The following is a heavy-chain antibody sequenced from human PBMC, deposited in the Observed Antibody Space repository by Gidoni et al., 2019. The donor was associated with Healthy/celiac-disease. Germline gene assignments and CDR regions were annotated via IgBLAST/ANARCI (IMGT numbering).Heavy chain of an antibody. Sequence: EVQLVESGGGLVQPGRSLRLSCAASGFPFDDYAMHWVRQAPGKGLEWFSGISWNSGSIGYADSVKGRFTISRDNAKNSLYLQMNSLRAEDTALYYCAKDIGSAAAGINAFDIWGQGTMVTVSS. CDR2: ISWNSGSI. J-gene: IGHJ3*02. D-gene: IGHD6-13*01. CDR3: AKDIGSAAAGINAFDI. CDR1: GFPFDDYA. V-gene: IGHV3-9*01.